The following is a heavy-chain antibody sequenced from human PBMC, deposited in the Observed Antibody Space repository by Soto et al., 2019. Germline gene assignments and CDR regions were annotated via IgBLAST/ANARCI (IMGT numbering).Heavy chain of an antibody. Sequence: GGSLRLSCAASGFTFSNAWMNWVRQAPGKGLEWVGRIKSKTDGGTTDYAAPVKGRFTISRDDSKNTLYLQMNSLKTEDTAVYYCTTAYSSSAGYYYYYYGMDVWGQGTTVTVSS. J-gene: IGHJ6*02. D-gene: IGHD6-6*01. CDR1: GFTFSNAW. V-gene: IGHV3-15*07. CDR2: IKSKTDGGTT. CDR3: TTAYSSSAGYYYYYYGMDV.